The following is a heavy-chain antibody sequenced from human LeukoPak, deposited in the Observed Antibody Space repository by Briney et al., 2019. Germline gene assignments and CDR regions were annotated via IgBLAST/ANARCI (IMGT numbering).Heavy chain of an antibody. Sequence: SETLSLTCAVYGGSFSGYYWSWIRQPPGKGLEWIGEINHSGSTNYNPSLKNRVTISVDTSKNQFSLNLSSVTAADTAVYYCARNSYYDNSGEGAFDIWGQGTMVTVSS. CDR3: ARNSYYDNSGEGAFDI. CDR2: INHSGST. V-gene: IGHV4-34*01. D-gene: IGHD3-22*01. J-gene: IGHJ3*02. CDR1: GGSFSGYY.